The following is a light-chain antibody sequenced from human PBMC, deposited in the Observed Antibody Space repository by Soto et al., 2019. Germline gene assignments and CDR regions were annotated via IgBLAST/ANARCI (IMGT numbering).Light chain of an antibody. Sequence: QSALTQPRSVSGSPGQSVTISCTGASGDVSRYNFVSWYQQRPGKAPKLMIYAVAQRPSGVPDRFSGSKSGNTASLTISGLQPEDEADYYCCSYAGSYSFDVEFGGGTKLTVL. CDR2: AVA. J-gene: IGLJ2*01. CDR1: SGDVSRYNF. CDR3: CSYAGSYSFDVE. V-gene: IGLV2-11*01.